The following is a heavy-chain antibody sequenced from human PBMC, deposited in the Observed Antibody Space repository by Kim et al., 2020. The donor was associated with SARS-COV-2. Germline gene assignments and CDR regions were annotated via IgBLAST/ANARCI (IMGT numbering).Heavy chain of an antibody. D-gene: IGHD3-9*01. CDR1: GFTFSNAW. J-gene: IGHJ4*02. CDR2: IKSKTDGGTT. CDR3: TTEDDILTGYYPWY. Sequence: GGSLRLSCAASGFTFSNAWMSWVRQAPGKGLEWVGRIKSKTDGGTTDYAAPVKGRFTISRDDSKNTLYLQMNSLKTEDTAVYYCTTEDDILTGYYPWYWGQGTLVTVSS. V-gene: IGHV3-15*01.